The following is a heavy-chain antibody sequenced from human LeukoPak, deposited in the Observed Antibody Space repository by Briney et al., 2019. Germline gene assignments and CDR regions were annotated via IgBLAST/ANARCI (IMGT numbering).Heavy chain of an antibody. CDR2: IWYDGSNK. D-gene: IGHD4-17*01. V-gene: IGHV3-33*01. CDR3: ATGDYDYDRGY. J-gene: IGHJ4*02. CDR1: GFTFSSYG. Sequence: GGSLRLSWAASGFTFSSYGMHWVRQAPGKGLEWVAVIWYDGSNKYYADSVKGRFTISRDNSKNTLYLQMNSLRAEDTAVYYCATGDYDYDRGYWGQGTLVTVSS.